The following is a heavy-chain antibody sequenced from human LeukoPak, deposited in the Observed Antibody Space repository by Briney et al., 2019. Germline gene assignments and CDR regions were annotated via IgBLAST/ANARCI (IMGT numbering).Heavy chain of an antibody. J-gene: IGHJ3*02. D-gene: IGHD5-24*01. CDR1: GFTFNDAW. Sequence: GGSLRLSCAASGFTFNDAWMNWVRQAPGKGLEWVGRIRSKTDGGTTDYAAPVKGRFTISRDDSENTLYLQMNTLKTEDTAVYYCTTLWSIEMATILGAFDIWGQGTMVTVSS. CDR3: TTLWSIEMATILGAFDI. V-gene: IGHV3-15*07. CDR2: IRSKTDGGTT.